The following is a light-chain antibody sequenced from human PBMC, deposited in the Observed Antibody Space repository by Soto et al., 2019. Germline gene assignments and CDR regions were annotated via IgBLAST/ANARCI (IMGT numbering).Light chain of an antibody. CDR3: CSYAGSSSYV. V-gene: IGLV2-23*01. CDR2: EGS. CDR1: SSDVGGYSF. J-gene: IGLJ1*01. Sequence: QSVLTQPASVSGSPGQSITISCTGTSSDVGGYSFVSWYQHHPGKAPKLMIHEGSKRPSGVSNRFSGSKSGNTASLTISGLQAEDEADYYCCSYAGSSSYVFGSGTKLTVL.